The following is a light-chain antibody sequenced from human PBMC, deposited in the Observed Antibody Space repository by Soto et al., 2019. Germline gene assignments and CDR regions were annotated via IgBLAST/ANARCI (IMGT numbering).Light chain of an antibody. Sequence: LTQPASVSGSPGQSITISCTGPSSDVVSYNLVSWYQQHPGKAPKLMIYEGSKRPSGISNRFSGSKSGNTASLTISGLQAEDEADYYCFSYTGNSLNYVFGTGTKVTVL. CDR1: SSDVVSYNL. V-gene: IGLV2-23*01. CDR3: FSYTGNSLNYV. CDR2: EGS. J-gene: IGLJ1*01.